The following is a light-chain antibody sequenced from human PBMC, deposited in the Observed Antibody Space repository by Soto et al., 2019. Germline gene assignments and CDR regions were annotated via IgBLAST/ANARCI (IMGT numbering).Light chain of an antibody. V-gene: IGKV2-30*02. J-gene: IGKJ5*01. CDR3: MQGTHWPIS. CDR2: KVS. CDR1: QSLVHSDGIAY. Sequence: VLMTQYPISLPVTLGQPASISCRSNQSLVHSDGIAYFSWFQQRPGRSPRRLIYKVSNRDSGVPARFSGSGSGTDFALKISRVEAEDVGLYYCMQGTHWPISFAQGTRLAIK.